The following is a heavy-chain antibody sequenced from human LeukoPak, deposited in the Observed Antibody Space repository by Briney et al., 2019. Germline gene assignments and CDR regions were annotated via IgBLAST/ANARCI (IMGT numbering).Heavy chain of an antibody. CDR3: ASAPAVAATHVPPFDY. V-gene: IGHV4-30-2*01. CDR2: IYHSGST. Sequence: PSETLSLTCTVSGGSISSGGYYWSWIRQPPGKGLEWIGYIYHSGSTYYNPSLKSRVTISVDTSKNQFSLKLSSVTAADTAVYYCASAPAVAATHVPPFDYWGQGTLVTVSS. CDR1: GGSISSGGYY. D-gene: IGHD6-19*01. J-gene: IGHJ4*02.